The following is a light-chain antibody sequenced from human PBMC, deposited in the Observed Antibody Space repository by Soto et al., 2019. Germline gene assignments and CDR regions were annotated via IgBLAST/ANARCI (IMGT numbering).Light chain of an antibody. J-gene: IGKJ1*01. CDR2: GAS. Sequence: EIVLTQSPATLSLSPGERATLSCRASQSVSSYLAWYQQKHGQAPRLLIYGASSRATGIPDRFSGSGSGTDLTITISRLEPEDFEVYDCQQYGSSSWTFGQGTKVDIK. CDR1: QSVSSY. V-gene: IGKV3-20*01. CDR3: QQYGSSSWT.